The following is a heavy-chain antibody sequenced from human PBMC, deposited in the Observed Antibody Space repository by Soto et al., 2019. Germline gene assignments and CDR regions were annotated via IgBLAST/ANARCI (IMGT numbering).Heavy chain of an antibody. D-gene: IGHD1-20*01. CDR2: IYYSGST. CDR3: ARAWGITGNPNDYWFDP. V-gene: IGHV4-30-4*01. CDR1: GGSISSGDYY. J-gene: IGHJ5*02. Sequence: SETLSLTCTVSGGSISSGDYYWSWIRQPPGKGLEWIGYIYYSGSTYYNPSLKSRVTISVDTSKNQFSLKLSSVTAADTAVYYCARAWGITGNPNDYWFDPWGQGTLVTVSS.